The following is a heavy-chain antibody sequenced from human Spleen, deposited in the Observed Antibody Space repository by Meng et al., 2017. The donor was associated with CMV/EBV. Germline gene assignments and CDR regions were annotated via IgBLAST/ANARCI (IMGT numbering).Heavy chain of an antibody. CDR2: MNPNSGDT. CDR1: GGTFSSYA. D-gene: IGHD1-1*01. CDR3: ARGERQHFYGLDV. Sequence: ASVKVSCKASGGTFSSYAISWVRQATGQGLEWMGWMNPNSGDTGYAQKFQGGVTITRNTSISTAYMELRSLRSDDTAVYYCARGERQHFYGLDVWGQGTTVTVSS. V-gene: IGHV1-8*03. J-gene: IGHJ6*02.